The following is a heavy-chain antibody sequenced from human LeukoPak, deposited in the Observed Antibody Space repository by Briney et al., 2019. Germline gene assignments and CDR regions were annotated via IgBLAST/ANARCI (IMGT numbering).Heavy chain of an antibody. J-gene: IGHJ4*02. V-gene: IGHV4-4*07. CDR2: IYTSGST. CDR1: GGSISSYY. CDR3: ASGWYQNYFDY. D-gene: IGHD6-19*01. Sequence: SETLSLTCTVSGGSISSYYWSWIRQPAGKGLQWIGRIYTSGSTNYNPSLKSRVTMSVDTSMTQFSLKLSSVTAADTAVYYCASGWYQNYFDYWGQGTLVTVSS.